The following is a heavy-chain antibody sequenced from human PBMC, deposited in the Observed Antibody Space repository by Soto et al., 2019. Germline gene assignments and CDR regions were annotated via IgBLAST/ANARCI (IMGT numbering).Heavy chain of an antibody. CDR1: GFSLSTSGVG. J-gene: IGHJ6*02. D-gene: IGHD3-10*01. CDR2: VYSNDDK. Sequence: QITLKEAGPTLVKPTQTLTLTCTFSGFSLSTSGVGVGWIRQPPGKAMEWLALVYSNDDKRFSPSLKSRLTSTRDTSNNQVVRTMTNMDPVDTATYYCTHMRGAGLYCMDVLCQGTTVTLSS. CDR3: THMRGAGLYCMDV. V-gene: IGHV2-5*01.